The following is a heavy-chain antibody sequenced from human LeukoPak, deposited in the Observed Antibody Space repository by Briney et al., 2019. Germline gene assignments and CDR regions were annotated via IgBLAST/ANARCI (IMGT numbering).Heavy chain of an antibody. J-gene: IGHJ4*02. Sequence: GKSLRLSCAASGFTFRSFAMHWVRQAPGKGLEWVALISFDGYHQFYADSVKGRFIISRDNAKNTFYLQMNSLRVEDTALYYCVKDFYGSGSSPHFDFWGQGTLVPVS. D-gene: IGHD3-10*01. CDR2: ISFDGYHQ. CDR3: VKDFYGSGSSPHFDF. V-gene: IGHV3-30*18. CDR1: GFTFRSFA.